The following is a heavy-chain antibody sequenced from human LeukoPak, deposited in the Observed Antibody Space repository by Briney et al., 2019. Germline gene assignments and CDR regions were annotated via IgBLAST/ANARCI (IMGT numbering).Heavy chain of an antibody. D-gene: IGHD2-15*01. CDR1: GFTFSSYS. Sequence: TGGSLRLSCAASGFTFSSYSMNWVRQAPGKGLEWVSYISSSSSTIYYADSVKGRFTISRDNAKNSLYLQMNSLRAEDTAVYCCARGLVVVAAIDWFDPWGQGTLVTVSS. J-gene: IGHJ5*02. CDR2: ISSSSSTI. V-gene: IGHV3-48*01. CDR3: ARGLVVVAAIDWFDP.